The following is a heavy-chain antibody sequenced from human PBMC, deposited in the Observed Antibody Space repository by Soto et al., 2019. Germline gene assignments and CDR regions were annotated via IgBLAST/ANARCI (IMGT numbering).Heavy chain of an antibody. CDR1: CYTFASYG. D-gene: IGHD6-13*01. CDR2: ISAENGNK. Sequence: GASVKVSCKASCYTFASYGISWVRQAPGQGLEWMAWISAENGNKNYAQKFQDRVIVTTDTSTSTGYMELRSLRSDDTAVYYCARDKRSSRFYDAFDIWGQGTLVTVSS. V-gene: IGHV1-18*04. J-gene: IGHJ3*02. CDR3: ARDKRSSRFYDAFDI.